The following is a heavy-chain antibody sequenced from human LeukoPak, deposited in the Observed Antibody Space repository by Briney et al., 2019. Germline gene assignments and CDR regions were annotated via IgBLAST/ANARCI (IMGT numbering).Heavy chain of an antibody. CDR2: ISAYNGNT. CDR1: GYTFTSYG. J-gene: IGHJ4*02. D-gene: IGHD4-17*01. CDR3: ARDSFLAVTTNPFDY. Sequence: ASVKVSCKASGYTFTSYGISWVRQAPGQGLEWMGWISAYNGNTNYAQKLQGRVTMTTDTSTSTAYMELRSLRSDDTAVYYCARDSFLAVTTNPFDYWGQGTLVTVSS. V-gene: IGHV1-18*01.